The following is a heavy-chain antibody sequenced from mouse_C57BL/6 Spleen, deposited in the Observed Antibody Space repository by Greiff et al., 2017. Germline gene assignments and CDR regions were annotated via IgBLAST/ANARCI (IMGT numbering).Heavy chain of an antibody. Sequence: QVQLQQSGAELVKPGASVKISCKASGYAFRSYWMNWVKQRPGKGLEWIGQIYPGDGDTNYNGKFKGKATLTADKSSSTAYMQLSSLTSEDSAVYFCAREGIYYYGSSPYYFDYWGQGTTLTVSS. V-gene: IGHV1-80*01. D-gene: IGHD1-1*01. CDR1: GYAFRSYW. CDR2: IYPGDGDT. CDR3: AREGIYYYGSSPYYFDY. J-gene: IGHJ2*01.